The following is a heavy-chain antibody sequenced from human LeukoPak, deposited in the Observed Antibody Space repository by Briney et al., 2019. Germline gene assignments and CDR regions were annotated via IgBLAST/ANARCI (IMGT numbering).Heavy chain of an antibody. D-gene: IGHD6-13*01. CDR2: IQHGGGT. CDR1: GGSISSDGYY. Sequence: PSETLSLTCTVSGGSISSDGYYWSWIRQPPGEGPEWIGHIQHGGGTHYNSSLKSRVTISVDRSKNQFSLKLNSVTAADTAVYYCARHGTEAAAGPGDDAFDIWGQGTMVTVSS. V-gene: IGHV4-30-2*01. CDR3: ARHGTEAAAGPGDDAFDI. J-gene: IGHJ3*02.